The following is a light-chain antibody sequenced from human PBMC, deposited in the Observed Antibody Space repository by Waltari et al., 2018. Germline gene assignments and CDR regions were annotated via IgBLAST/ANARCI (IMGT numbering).Light chain of an antibody. CDR2: GAS. V-gene: IGKV3-20*01. CDR3: QQYGTSSS. J-gene: IGKJ5*01. Sequence: EIVLTQSPGTLSLSPGERATLSCRASQSVGSNYLVWYQQKPGQAPRLLIYGASSRATGIPDRFTGSGSGTDFTLTISRLETEDFAVYYCQQYGTSSSFGQGTRLEIK. CDR1: QSVGSNY.